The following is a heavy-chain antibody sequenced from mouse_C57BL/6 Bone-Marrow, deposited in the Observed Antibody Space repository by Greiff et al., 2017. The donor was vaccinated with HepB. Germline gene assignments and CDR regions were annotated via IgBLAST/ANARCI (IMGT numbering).Heavy chain of an antibody. J-gene: IGHJ2*01. CDR2: IYPRSGNT. CDR3: AREGTIVTSSDY. CDR1: GYTFTSYG. D-gene: IGHD2-5*01. V-gene: IGHV1-81*01. Sequence: VKVVESGAELARPGASVKLSCKASGYTFTSYGISWVKQRTGQGLEWIGEIYPRSGNTYYNEKFKGKATLTADKSSSTAYMELRSLTSEDSAVYFCAREGTIVTSSDYWGQGTTLTVSS.